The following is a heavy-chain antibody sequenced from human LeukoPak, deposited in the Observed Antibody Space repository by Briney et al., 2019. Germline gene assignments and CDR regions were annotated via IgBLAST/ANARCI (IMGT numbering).Heavy chain of an antibody. D-gene: IGHD1-26*01. Sequence: PGGSLRLSCAASGFTFRSHWMQWVRQAPGKGLGWVSRIKSDGSSTSYADSVKGRFTVSRDNAKNTLYLQMNSLRAEDTAVYYCARATGSYYSLGYWGQGTLVTVSS. CDR2: IKSDGSST. V-gene: IGHV3-74*01. J-gene: IGHJ4*02. CDR1: GFTFRSHW. CDR3: ARATGSYYSLGY.